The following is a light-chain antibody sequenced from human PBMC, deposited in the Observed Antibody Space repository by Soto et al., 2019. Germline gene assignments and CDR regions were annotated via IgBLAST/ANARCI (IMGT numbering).Light chain of an antibody. CDR3: QQTYSELVYT. Sequence: DIQITQSPSSLSASVGDRVTITCRSSQSIFNYLNWYQQKPGKAPEVLIYAVSSLQIGVPSRFAGSGSGTDFTLTITDLRPEDSATYYCQQTYSELVYTFGRGTRLEIK. J-gene: IGKJ5*01. V-gene: IGKV1-39*01. CDR2: AVS. CDR1: QSIFNY.